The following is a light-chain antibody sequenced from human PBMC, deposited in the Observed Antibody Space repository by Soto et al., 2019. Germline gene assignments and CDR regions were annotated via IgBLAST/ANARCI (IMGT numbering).Light chain of an antibody. CDR2: GNS. J-gene: IGLJ1*01. CDR3: QSYDSSLSVLYV. Sequence: QSVLTQPPSVSGSPGQRVTISCTGSSSNIGAGYDVPWYQQLPGTAPKLLIFGNSNRPSGVPDRFSGSKSGTSASLAITGLQVEDEDDDYCQSYDSSLSVLYVFGTGTKLTVL. V-gene: IGLV1-40*01. CDR1: SSNIGAGYD.